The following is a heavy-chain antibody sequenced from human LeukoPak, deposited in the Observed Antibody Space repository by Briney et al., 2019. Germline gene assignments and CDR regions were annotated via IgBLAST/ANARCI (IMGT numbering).Heavy chain of an antibody. V-gene: IGHV4-39*07. D-gene: IGHD3-10*01. Sequence: PSETLSLTCTVSDGSISSNLYYWGWIRQPPGKGLEWLGNIYYGGSAYYNPSLKSRGTISVDTSKKQFSLTVRSVTAADTAVYYCASGRGGLDAFDIWGQGTMVTVSS. CDR1: DGSISSNLYY. J-gene: IGHJ3*02. CDR2: IYYGGSA. CDR3: ASGRGGLDAFDI.